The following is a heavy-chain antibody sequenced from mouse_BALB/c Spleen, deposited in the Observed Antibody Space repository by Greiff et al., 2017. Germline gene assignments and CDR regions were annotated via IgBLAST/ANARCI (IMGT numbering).Heavy chain of an antibody. J-gene: IGHJ2*01. D-gene: IGHD2-14*01. CDR2: IDPANGNT. CDR3: ARDYRYDGDYFDY. V-gene: IGHV14-3*02. CDR1: GFNIKDTY. Sequence: EVKLVESGAELVKPGASVKLSCTASGFNIKDTYMHWVKQRPEQGLEWIGRIDPANGNTKYDPKFQGKATITADTSSNTAYLQLSSLTSEDTAVYYCARDYRYDGDYFDYWGQGTTLTVSS.